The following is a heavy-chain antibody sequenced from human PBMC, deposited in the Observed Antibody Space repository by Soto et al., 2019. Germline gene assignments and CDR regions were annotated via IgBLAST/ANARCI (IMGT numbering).Heavy chain of an antibody. CDR3: ARNDVWGSYRFFWPPQA. CDR1: GGSFSGYY. D-gene: IGHD3-16*02. J-gene: IGHJ5*02. CDR2: INHSGST. Sequence: SETLSLTCAVYGGSFSGYYWSWIRQPPGKGLEWIGEINHSGSTNYNPSLKSRVTISVDTSKNQFSLKLSSVTAADTAVYYCARNDVWGSYRFFWPPQAWGKGTLVTVSS. V-gene: IGHV4-34*01.